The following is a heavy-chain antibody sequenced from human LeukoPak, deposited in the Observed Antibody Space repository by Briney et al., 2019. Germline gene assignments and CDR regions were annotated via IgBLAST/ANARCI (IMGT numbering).Heavy chain of an antibody. J-gene: IGHJ4*02. D-gene: IGHD6-19*01. CDR3: ARQRYSSGWYFDY. V-gene: IGHV4-34*01. CDR2: INHSGST. Sequence: SETLSLTCAVYGGSFSGYYWSWIRQPPGKGLEWIGEINHSGSTNYNPSLKSRVTISVGTSKNQFSLKLSSVTAADTAVYYCARQRYSSGWYFDYWGQGTLVTVSS. CDR1: GGSFSGYY.